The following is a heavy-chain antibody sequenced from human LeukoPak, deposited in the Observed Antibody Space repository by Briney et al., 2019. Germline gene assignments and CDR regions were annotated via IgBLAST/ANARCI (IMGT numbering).Heavy chain of an antibody. CDR2: INPNSGGT. J-gene: IGHJ6*03. D-gene: IGHD3-10*01. CDR3: ARVKVSGTLFYYYYYMDV. Sequence: GASVKVSCKASGYTFTGYDMHWVRQAPGQGLEWMGWINPNSGGTNYAQKFQGRVTMTRDTSISTAYMELSRLRSDDTAVYYCARVKVSGTLFYYYYYMDVWGKGTTVTVSS. V-gene: IGHV1-2*02. CDR1: GYTFTGYD.